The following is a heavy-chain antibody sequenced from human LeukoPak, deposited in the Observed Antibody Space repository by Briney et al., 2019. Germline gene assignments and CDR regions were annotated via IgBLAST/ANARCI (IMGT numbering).Heavy chain of an antibody. CDR1: RFTFDDYA. CDR3: AKAAVYSNRWTPFDD. Sequence: PGGSLRLSCVASRFTFDDYAMHWVRQAPGKGLEWVSGISWNSGSIGYADSVKGRFTISRDNAKNCLYLQMNSLRPEDTAVYYCAKAAVYSNRWTPFDDWGQGTLVTVSS. CDR2: ISWNSGSI. D-gene: IGHD2/OR15-2a*01. J-gene: IGHJ4*02. V-gene: IGHV3-9*01.